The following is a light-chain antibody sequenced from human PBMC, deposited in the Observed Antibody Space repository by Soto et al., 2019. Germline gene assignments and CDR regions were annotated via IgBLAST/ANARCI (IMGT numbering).Light chain of an antibody. CDR2: EAS. Sequence: EVVLTQSPATLSLSPGGRATLSCRASQSVSNSLAWYQQRPGQAPRLLIYEASKRATGIPASFSGSGSGTDFTLTISSLESEDFAVYYCQQRSTWPWTFGQGTNLEI. J-gene: IGKJ2*02. CDR3: QQRSTWPWT. V-gene: IGKV3-11*01. CDR1: QSVSNS.